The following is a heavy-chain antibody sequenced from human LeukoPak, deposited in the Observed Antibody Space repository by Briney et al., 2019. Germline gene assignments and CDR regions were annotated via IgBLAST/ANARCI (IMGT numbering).Heavy chain of an antibody. CDR1: GYTFTGYY. CDR3: ARAEADSGYYYYMDV. V-gene: IGHV1-2*02. D-gene: IGHD3-22*01. Sequence: GASVEVSCKASGYTFTGYYMHWVRQAPGQGIEWMGWINPNSGGTNYAQKFQGRVTMTRDTSISTAYMELSSLRSEDTAVYYCARAEADSGYYYYMDVWGKGTTVTISS. J-gene: IGHJ6*03. CDR2: INPNSGGT.